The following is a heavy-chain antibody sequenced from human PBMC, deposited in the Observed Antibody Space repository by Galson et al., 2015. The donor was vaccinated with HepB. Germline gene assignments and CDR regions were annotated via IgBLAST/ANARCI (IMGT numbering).Heavy chain of an antibody. CDR3: ARDLRPYDFWSGGNWFDP. Sequence: SVKVSCKASGGTFSSYAISWVRQAPGQGLEWMGGIIPIFGTANYAQKFQGRVTITADESTSTAYMELSSLRSEDTAVYYCARDLRPYDFWSGGNWFDPWGQGTLVTVSS. V-gene: IGHV1-69*13. CDR1: GGTFSSYA. J-gene: IGHJ5*02. CDR2: IIPIFGTA. D-gene: IGHD3-3*01.